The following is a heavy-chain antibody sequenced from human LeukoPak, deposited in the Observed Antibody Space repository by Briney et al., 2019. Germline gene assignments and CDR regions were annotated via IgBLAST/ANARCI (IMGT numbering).Heavy chain of an antibody. J-gene: IGHJ4*02. D-gene: IGHD6-6*01. CDR3: AKDGPYTSSSQGYFDY. V-gene: IGHV3-23*01. Sequence: GGSLRLSCTTSGFTFSSSAMSWVRQAPGKGLEWVSDINSSGGRTYYADSVKGRFTISRDNSKNTLYLQMNSLRAEDTAVYYCAKDGPYTSSSQGYFDYWGQGTLVTVSS. CDR2: INSSGGRT. CDR1: GFTFSSSA.